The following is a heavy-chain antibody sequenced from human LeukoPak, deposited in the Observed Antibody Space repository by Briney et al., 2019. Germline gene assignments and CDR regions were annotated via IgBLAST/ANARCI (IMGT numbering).Heavy chain of an antibody. J-gene: IGHJ3*02. D-gene: IGHD5-24*01. CDR3: AKDERWLRLYAFDI. CDR2: ISGSGGST. V-gene: IGHV3-23*01. CDR1: GVTFSSYA. Sequence: PGGSLRLSRAASGVTFSSYAMSWVRQAPGKGLEWVSAISGSGGSTYYADSVKGRFTISRDNSKNTLYLQMNSLRAEDTAVYYCAKDERWLRLYAFDIWGQGTMVTVSS.